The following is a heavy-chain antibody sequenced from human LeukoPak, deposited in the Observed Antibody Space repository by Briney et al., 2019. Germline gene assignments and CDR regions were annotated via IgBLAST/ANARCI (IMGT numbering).Heavy chain of an antibody. CDR1: GGTFSSYA. J-gene: IGHJ4*02. CDR3: ARVPLVPPRGYFDC. D-gene: IGHD6-6*01. V-gene: IGHV1-69*06. CDR2: IIPIFGTA. Sequence: SVKVSCKASGGTFSSYAISWVRQAPGQGLEWMGGIIPIFGTANYAQKFQGRVTITADKSTSTAYMELSSLRSEDTAVYYCARVPLVPPRGYFDCWGQGTLVTVSS.